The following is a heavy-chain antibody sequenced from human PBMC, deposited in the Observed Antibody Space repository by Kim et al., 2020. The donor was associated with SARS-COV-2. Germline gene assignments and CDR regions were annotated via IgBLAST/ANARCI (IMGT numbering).Heavy chain of an antibody. J-gene: IGHJ4*02. V-gene: IGHV3-23*01. CDR3: AGPTLGYCSGSSFHAYDC. Sequence: GGSLRLSCTPSGFTFSTSAMSWVRHAPGKGLEWVSAISANGLDTYYADSVKGRFIISRDNSKNMLFLQMYSLRVEDTATYYCAGPTLGYCSGSSFHAYDCWGQGTLVTVSS. CDR2: ISANGLDT. CDR1: GFTFSTSA. D-gene: IGHD2-15*01.